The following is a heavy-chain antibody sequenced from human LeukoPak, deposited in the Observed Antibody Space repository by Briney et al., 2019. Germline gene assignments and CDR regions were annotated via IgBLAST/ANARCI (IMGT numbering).Heavy chain of an antibody. V-gene: IGHV3-30*02. CDR3: AKAIYYGAYYFDY. Sequence: GGSLRLPCAASGFTFSSYGMHWVRQAPGKGLEWVAFIRYDGSNKYYADSVKGRFTISRDNSKNTLYLQMNSLRAEDTAVYYCAKAIYYGAYYFDYWGQGTLVTVSS. CDR2: IRYDGSNK. D-gene: IGHD3-22*01. CDR1: GFTFSSYG. J-gene: IGHJ4*02.